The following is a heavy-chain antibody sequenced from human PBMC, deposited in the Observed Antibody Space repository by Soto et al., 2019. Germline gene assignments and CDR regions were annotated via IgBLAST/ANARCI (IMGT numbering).Heavy chain of an antibody. CDR2: IKQDGSEK. CDR3: ARDRVGPPDILRPGHY. CDR1: GFTFSSYW. D-gene: IGHD3-9*01. V-gene: IGHV3-7*01. J-gene: IGHJ4*02. Sequence: GGSLRLSCAASGFTFSSYWMSWVRQAPGKGLEWVANIKQDGSEKYYVDSVKGRFTISRDNAKNSLYLQMNSLRAEDTAVYYCARDRVGPPDILRPGHYWGQGTLVTVSS.